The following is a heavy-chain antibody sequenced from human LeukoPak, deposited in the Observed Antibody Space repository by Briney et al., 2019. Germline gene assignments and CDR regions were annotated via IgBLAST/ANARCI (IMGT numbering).Heavy chain of an antibody. D-gene: IGHD2-15*01. V-gene: IGHV3-30*18. CDR1: GFTFSSYG. J-gene: IGHJ4*02. CDR3: AKDHFGVVVVAAWLDY. Sequence: GGFLRLSCAASGFTFSSYGMHWVRQAPGKGLEWVAVISYDGSNKYYADSVKGRFTISRDNSKNTLYLQMNSLRAEDTAVYYCAKDHFGVVVVAAWLDYWGQGTLVTVSS. CDR2: ISYDGSNK.